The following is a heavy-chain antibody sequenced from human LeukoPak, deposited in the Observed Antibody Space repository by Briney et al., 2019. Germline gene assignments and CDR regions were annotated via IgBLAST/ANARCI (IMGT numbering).Heavy chain of an antibody. J-gene: IGHJ6*02. CDR1: GYTFTSYY. CDR3: ARDRRAAAAPVYGMDV. D-gene: IGHD6-13*01. V-gene: IGHV1-46*01. Sequence: ASVKVSCKASGYTFTSYYMHWVRQAPGQGLEWMGIINPSGGSTSYAQKFQGRVTMTRDTSTSTVYMELSSLRPEDTAVYYCARDRRAAAAPVYGMDVWGQGTTVTVSS. CDR2: INPSGGST.